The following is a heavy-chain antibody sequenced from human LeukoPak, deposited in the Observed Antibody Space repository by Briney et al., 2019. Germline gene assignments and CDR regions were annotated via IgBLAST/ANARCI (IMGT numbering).Heavy chain of an antibody. V-gene: IGHV5-51*01. Sequence: GESLKISCQGSGYSFTSYWIGWVRQMPGKGLEWMGTIYPGNSDTKYSPSFQGQVTFSADKSINTAYLQWSSLKASDSAIYYCARRDYYNNIATIAAFDYWGQGTLVTVSS. CDR1: GYSFTSYW. CDR3: ARRDYYNNIATIAAFDY. J-gene: IGHJ4*02. CDR2: IYPGNSDT. D-gene: IGHD3-10*01.